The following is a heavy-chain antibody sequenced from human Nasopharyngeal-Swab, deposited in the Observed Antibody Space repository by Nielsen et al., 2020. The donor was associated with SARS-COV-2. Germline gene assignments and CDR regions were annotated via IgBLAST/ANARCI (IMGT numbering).Heavy chain of an antibody. CDR2: IAHDASNE. D-gene: IGHD4-17*01. CDR3: ARDAPAHYGAFY. V-gene: IGHV3-30*03. J-gene: IGHJ4*02. CDR1: GFTFSSFG. Sequence: GGSLRLSCAVSGFTFSSFGMLWVRQAPGNGLEWVASIAHDASNEYYGDSVEGRFSISRDSSKNTLYLQMDSLRGEDTAVYYCARDAPAHYGAFYWGRGTLVTVSS.